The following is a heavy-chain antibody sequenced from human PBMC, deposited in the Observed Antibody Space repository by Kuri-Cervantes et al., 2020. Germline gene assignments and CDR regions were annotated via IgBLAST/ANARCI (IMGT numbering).Heavy chain of an antibody. V-gene: IGHV3-23*01. CDR1: GFTFSSYA. CDR2: ISGSGGST. D-gene: IGHD5-12*01. J-gene: IGHJ4*02. CDR3: ARGRGVATRHFDY. Sequence: GESLKISCAASGFTFSSYAMSWVRQAPGKGLEWVSAISGSGGSTYYADSVKGRFTISRDNSKNTLYLQMNSLRAEDTAVYYCARGRGVATRHFDYWSQGTLVTVSS.